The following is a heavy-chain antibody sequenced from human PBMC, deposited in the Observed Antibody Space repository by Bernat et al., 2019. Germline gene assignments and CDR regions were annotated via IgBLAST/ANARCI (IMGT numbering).Heavy chain of an antibody. V-gene: IGHV3-30*18. Sequence: QVQLVESGGGVVQPGRSLRLSCAASGFTFSSYGMHWVRQAPGKGLEWVAVISYDGSNKHYVESVKGRFTISRDNSKNTLYLQMNSLRGEDTAVYYCAKDTHAGYSSSWYYYYGMDVWGQGTTVIVSS. J-gene: IGHJ6*02. D-gene: IGHD6-13*01. CDR3: AKDTHAGYSSSWYYYYGMDV. CDR1: GFTFSSYG. CDR2: ISYDGSNK.